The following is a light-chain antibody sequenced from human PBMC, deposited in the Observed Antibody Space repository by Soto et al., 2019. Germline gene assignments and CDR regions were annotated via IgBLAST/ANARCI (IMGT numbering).Light chain of an antibody. V-gene: IGKV3-20*01. J-gene: IGKJ1*01. CDR3: QQYDSSPWT. Sequence: EIALTQSPGTLSLSPGDRATLSCRASQSVSSSFLAWYQQKPGQAPRLLIYGASSRATGIPGRFSGSGSGTDFTLTISRLEPEDFAVYYCQQYDSSPWTFGQGTKVEIK. CDR2: GAS. CDR1: QSVSSSF.